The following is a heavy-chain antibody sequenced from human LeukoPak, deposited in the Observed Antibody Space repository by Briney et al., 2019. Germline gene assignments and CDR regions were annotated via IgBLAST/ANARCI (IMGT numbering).Heavy chain of an antibody. Sequence: GGSLRLSCAASGFTFSNAWMSWVRQAPGKGLEWVGRIKSKTDGGTTDYAAPVKGRFTISRDDSKNTLYLQMNSLKTEDTAVYYCTTGPPPNYDILTGYYNEDYWGQRTLVTVSS. CDR1: GFTFSNAW. J-gene: IGHJ4*02. CDR3: TTGPPPNYDILTGYYNEDY. D-gene: IGHD3-9*01. V-gene: IGHV3-15*01. CDR2: IKSKTDGGTT.